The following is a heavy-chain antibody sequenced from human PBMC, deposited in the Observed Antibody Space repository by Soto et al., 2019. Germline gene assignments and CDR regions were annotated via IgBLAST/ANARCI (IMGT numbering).Heavy chain of an antibody. V-gene: IGHV3-7*01. J-gene: IGHJ4*02. Sequence: EVQLVESGGGLVQPGGSLRLSCAASGFTFSTYWMTWVRQPPGKGLEWVANMDQDGSETYYVDSVRGRFTVSRDNAENSLYLQRNSLRVEDTAVYYCVCGGNFFIYWGQGTLVTVSP. D-gene: IGHD3-16*01. CDR3: VCGGNFFIY. CDR1: GFTFSTYW. CDR2: MDQDGSET.